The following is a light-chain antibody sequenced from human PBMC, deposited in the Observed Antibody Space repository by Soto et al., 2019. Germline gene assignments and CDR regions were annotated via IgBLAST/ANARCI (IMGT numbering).Light chain of an antibody. CDR3: QQYYSYFWT. CDR2: AAS. CDR1: QGISSY. J-gene: IGKJ1*01. V-gene: IGKV1-8*01. Sequence: AIRKTQAPSSFSESTGDRVTITCRASQGISSYLAWYQQKPGKAPKLLIYAASTLQSGVPSRFSGSGSGTNFTLTISCLQSEDFATYYCQQYYSYFWTFGQGTKVDIK.